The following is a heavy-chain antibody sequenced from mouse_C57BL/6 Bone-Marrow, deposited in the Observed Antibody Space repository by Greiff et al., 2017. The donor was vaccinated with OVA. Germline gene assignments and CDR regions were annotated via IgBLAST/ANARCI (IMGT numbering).Heavy chain of an antibody. Sequence: EVMLVESGGGLVQSGRSLRLSCATSGFTFSDFYMEWVRQAPGKGLEWIAASRNKANDYTTEYSASVKGRFIVSRDTSQSILYLQMNALRAEDTAIYYCARDAELGRNWYFDVWGTGTTVTVSS. J-gene: IGHJ1*03. CDR3: ARDAELGRNWYFDV. CDR2: SRNKANDYTT. CDR1: GFTFSDFY. D-gene: IGHD4-1*01. V-gene: IGHV7-1*01.